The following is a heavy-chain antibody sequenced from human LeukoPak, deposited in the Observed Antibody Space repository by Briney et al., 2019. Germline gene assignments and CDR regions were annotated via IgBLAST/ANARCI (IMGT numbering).Heavy chain of an antibody. Sequence: GGSLRLSCAATGFTFSSYWMHWVRQAPGKVLEWVSYISSSGDTIFYADSVKGRFTISRDNAKNSLYLQMNSLRAEDTAVYYCARAYSETYGLGYYYMDVWGKGTTVTISS. D-gene: IGHD1-26*01. CDR1: GFTFSSYW. CDR2: ISSSGDTI. V-gene: IGHV3-48*04. J-gene: IGHJ6*03. CDR3: ARAYSETYGLGYYYMDV.